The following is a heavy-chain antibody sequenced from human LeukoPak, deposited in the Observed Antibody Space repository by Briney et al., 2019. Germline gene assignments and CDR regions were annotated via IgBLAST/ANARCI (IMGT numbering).Heavy chain of an antibody. CDR1: GFTFSSYS. V-gene: IGHV3-21*01. J-gene: IGHJ4*02. Sequence: GGSLRLSCAASGFTFSSYSMNWVRQAPGKGLEWVSSISSSSSYIYYADSVKGRFTISRDNAKNSLYLQMNSLRAEDTAVYYCARESTVTKTPSFDYWGQGTLVTVSS. D-gene: IGHD4-17*01. CDR3: ARESTVTKTPSFDY. CDR2: ISSSSSYI.